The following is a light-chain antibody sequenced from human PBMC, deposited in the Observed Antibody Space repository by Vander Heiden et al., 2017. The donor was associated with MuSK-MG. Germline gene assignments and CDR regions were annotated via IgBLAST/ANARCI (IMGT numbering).Light chain of an antibody. CDR2: EVR. J-gene: IGLJ2*01. CDR3: SSYAGSNNLV. V-gene: IGLV2-8*01. CDR1: SSYVGGYNY. Sequence: QSALTQPPSASGSPGQSVTISCTGTSSYVGGYNYVSWYQQHPGKAPKLMIYEVRTRPSGVPDRFSGSKSGNTASRTVYGLQAEDEADYYCSSYAGSNNLVFGGGTKLTVL.